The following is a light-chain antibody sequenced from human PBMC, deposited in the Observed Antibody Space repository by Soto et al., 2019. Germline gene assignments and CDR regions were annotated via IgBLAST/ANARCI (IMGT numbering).Light chain of an antibody. J-gene: IGKJ2*01. CDR3: QHYGSSPPDT. V-gene: IGKV3-20*01. CDR1: QSVSSNY. CDR2: GTF. Sequence: EIVVTQSPGTLSLSLGERATLSCRASQSVSSNYVAWYQQKPGQAPRLLIYGTFRRAAGIPDRFSASGSGTDCSLTISRLEPEDFAVYYCQHYGSSPPDTFGQGTKVEIK.